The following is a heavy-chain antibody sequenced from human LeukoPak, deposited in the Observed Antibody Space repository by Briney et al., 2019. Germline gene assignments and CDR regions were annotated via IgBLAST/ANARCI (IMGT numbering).Heavy chain of an antibody. CDR2: INHSGST. J-gene: IGHJ4*02. CDR3: ARGWYSRIFDY. V-gene: IGHV4-34*01. D-gene: IGHD6-13*01. Sequence: SETLSLTCAVYGGSFSGYYWSWIRRPPGKGLEWIGEINHSGSTNYNPSLKSRVTISVDTSKNQFSLKLSSVTAADTAVYYCARGWYSRIFDYWGQGTLVTVSS. CDR1: GGSFSGYY.